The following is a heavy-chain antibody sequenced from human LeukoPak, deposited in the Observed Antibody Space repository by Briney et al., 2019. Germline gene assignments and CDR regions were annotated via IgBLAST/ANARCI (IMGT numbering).Heavy chain of an antibody. D-gene: IGHD6-13*01. CDR3: ARGIAAAGTPQSDYFDY. Sequence: SETLSLTCTVSGGSISSGGYYWSWIRQPPGKGLEWIGYIYHSGSTYYNPSLKSRVTISVDRSKNQFSLKLSSVTAADTAVYYCARGIAAAGTPQSDYFDYWGQGTLVTVSS. V-gene: IGHV4-30-2*01. J-gene: IGHJ4*02. CDR2: IYHSGST. CDR1: GGSISSGGYY.